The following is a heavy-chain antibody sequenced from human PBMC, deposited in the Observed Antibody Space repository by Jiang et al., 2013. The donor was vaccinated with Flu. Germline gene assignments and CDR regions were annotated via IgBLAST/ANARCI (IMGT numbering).Heavy chain of an antibody. CDR3: ARASDPRIWGAYYYGSGSPLIDY. D-gene: IGHD3-10*01. Sequence: GPGLVKPSQTLSLTCAVSGGSISSGGYSWSWIRQPPGKGLEWIGYIYYSGSTYYNPSLKSRVTISVDTSKNQFSLKLSSVTAADTAVYYCARASDPRIWGAYYYGSGSPLIDYWGQGTLVTVSS. CDR2: IYYSGST. V-gene: IGHV4-30-4*07. CDR1: GGSISSGGYS. J-gene: IGHJ4*02.